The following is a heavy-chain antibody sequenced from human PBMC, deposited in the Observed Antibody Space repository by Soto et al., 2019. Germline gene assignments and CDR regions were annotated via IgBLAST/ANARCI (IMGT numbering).Heavy chain of an antibody. Sequence: GGSLRLSCAASGFTFSSYGMHWVRQAPGKGLEWVAVIWYDGSNKYYADSVKGRFTISRDNSKNTLYLQMNSLRAEDTAVYYCARDGGSYPVYYYGMDVWGQGTTVTVSS. D-gene: IGHD1-26*01. CDR1: GFTFSSYG. CDR2: IWYDGSNK. J-gene: IGHJ6*02. CDR3: ARDGGSYPVYYYGMDV. V-gene: IGHV3-33*01.